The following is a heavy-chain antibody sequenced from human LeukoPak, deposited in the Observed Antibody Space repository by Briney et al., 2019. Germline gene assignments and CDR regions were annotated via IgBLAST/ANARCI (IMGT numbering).Heavy chain of an antibody. Sequence: GGSLRLSCAASGFTFSRYWMTWVRQAPGKGLEWVANIKQDESEKYYVDSVKGRFTISRDNAKNSLYLQMNSLRAEDTAVYHCAREYSSSAGELDYWGLGILVTVSS. V-gene: IGHV3-7*01. CDR3: AREYSSSAGELDY. CDR2: IKQDESEK. J-gene: IGHJ4*02. D-gene: IGHD6-6*01. CDR1: GFTFSRYW.